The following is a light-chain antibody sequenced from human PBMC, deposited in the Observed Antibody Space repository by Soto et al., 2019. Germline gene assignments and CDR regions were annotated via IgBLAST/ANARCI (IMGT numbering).Light chain of an antibody. J-gene: IGKJ1*01. CDR2: DAS. Sequence: DIQMTQSPSTLSASIADRVTITCRASQNINNWIACYQQKPEKAPKFLIYDASTLESGVPSSFSGSGFGTEFSLTISSLQPDDFGSYYCQHMRTFGQGTKVDIK. V-gene: IGKV1-5*01. CDR3: QHMRT. CDR1: QNINNW.